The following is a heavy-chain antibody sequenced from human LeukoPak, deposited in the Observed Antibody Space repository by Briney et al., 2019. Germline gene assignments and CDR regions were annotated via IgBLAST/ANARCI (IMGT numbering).Heavy chain of an antibody. J-gene: IGHJ4*02. CDR2: ISGSGGSE. Sequence: GGYLRLSCAASGFTFTSYAMSWVRQAPGKGLEWVSSISGSGGSEHYADSVKGRFTISRDNSKNTLYLQMNSLRAEDTAVYYCAKETPHFDYWGQGTLVTVSS. CDR3: AKETPHFDY. V-gene: IGHV3-23*01. CDR1: GFTFTSYA.